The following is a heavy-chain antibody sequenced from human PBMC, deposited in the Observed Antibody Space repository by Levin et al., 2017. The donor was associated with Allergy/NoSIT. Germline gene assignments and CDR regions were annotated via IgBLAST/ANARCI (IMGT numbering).Heavy chain of an antibody. D-gene: IGHD2-2*01. J-gene: IGHJ4*02. CDR2: INSGGSAT. V-gene: IGHV3-74*01. CDR1: GFTFSTYW. Sequence: GGSLRLSCAVSGFTFSTYWMHWVRQAPGKGLVWVSRINSGGSATDYADSVKGRFTISRDNDRNTLYLQMNSLSAEDTAVYYCAKGGCSATSCLDYWGQGTLVTVSS. CDR3: AKGGCSATSCLDY.